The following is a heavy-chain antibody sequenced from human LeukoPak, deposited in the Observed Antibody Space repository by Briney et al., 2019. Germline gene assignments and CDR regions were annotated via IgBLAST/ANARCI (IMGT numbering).Heavy chain of an antibody. J-gene: IGHJ2*01. CDR2: IYHSGST. CDR1: GGSISSGGYS. V-gene: IGHV4-30-2*01. D-gene: IGHD4-17*01. Sequence: SETLSLTCAVSGGSISSGGYSWSWIRQPPGKGLEWIGYIYHSGSTYYNPSLKSRVTISVDRSKNQFSLKLSSVTAADTAVYYCARQYGDYNNYWYFDLWGRGTLVTVSS. CDR3: ARQYGDYNNYWYFDL.